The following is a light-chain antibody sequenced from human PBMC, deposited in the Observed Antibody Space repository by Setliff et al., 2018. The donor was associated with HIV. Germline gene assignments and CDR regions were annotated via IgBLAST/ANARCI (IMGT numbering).Light chain of an antibody. CDR3: QQSYSTPLT. Sequence: DIQMTQSPSSLSASVGDRVTITCRASQSISSYLNWYQRKPGKAPKLLIYAASSLQSGVPSRFSGSGSGTDFSLTITSLQPEDFATYDCQQSYSTPLTFGGGTKVDIK. CDR1: QSISSY. V-gene: IGKV1-39*01. CDR2: AAS. J-gene: IGKJ4*01.